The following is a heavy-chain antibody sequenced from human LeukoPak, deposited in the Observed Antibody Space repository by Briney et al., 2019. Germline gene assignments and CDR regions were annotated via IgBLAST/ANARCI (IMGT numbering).Heavy chain of an antibody. J-gene: IGHJ4*02. D-gene: IGHD5-24*01. V-gene: IGHV3-23*01. CDR2: ISSSGSGGNT. CDR3: ARGAGYNYPYYFDY. CDR1: GVTLSSYA. Sequence: PGGSLRLSCAASGVTLSSYAMSWARQAPGKGLEWVSGISSSGSGGNTYYADSVKGRFTISRDNSKNTLYLQMNSLRAEDTAVYYCARGAGYNYPYYFDYWGREPWSPSPQ.